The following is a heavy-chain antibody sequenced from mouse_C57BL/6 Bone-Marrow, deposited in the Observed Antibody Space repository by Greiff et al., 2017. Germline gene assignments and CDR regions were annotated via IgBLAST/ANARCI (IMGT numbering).Heavy chain of an antibody. Sequence: QVQLQQPGAELVRPGTSVKLSCKASGYTFTSYWMHWVKQRPGQGLEWIGVIDPSDSYTNYNQKFKGKATLTADTSSSTAYMQLSSLTSEDSAVYYGARDYYGSSYDYWGQGTTLTVSS. CDR3: ARDYYGSSYDY. CDR2: IDPSDSYT. CDR1: GYTFTSYW. V-gene: IGHV1-59*01. J-gene: IGHJ2*01. D-gene: IGHD1-1*01.